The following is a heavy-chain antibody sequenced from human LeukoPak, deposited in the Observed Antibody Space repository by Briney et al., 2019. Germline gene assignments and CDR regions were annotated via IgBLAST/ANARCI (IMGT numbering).Heavy chain of an antibody. Sequence: SETLSLTCTVSGGSISSSSYYWGWIRQPPGKGLEWIGSIYYSGSTNYNPSLKSRVTISVDTSKNQFSLKLSSVTAADTAVYYCARVILTGSIYYYYGMDVWGQGTTVTVSS. V-gene: IGHV4-39*07. J-gene: IGHJ6*02. D-gene: IGHD3-9*01. CDR3: ARVILTGSIYYYYGMDV. CDR1: GGSISSSSYY. CDR2: IYYSGST.